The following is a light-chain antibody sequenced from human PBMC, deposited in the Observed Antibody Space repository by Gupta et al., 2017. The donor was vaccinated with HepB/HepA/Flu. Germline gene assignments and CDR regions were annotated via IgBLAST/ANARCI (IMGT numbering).Light chain of an antibody. Sequence: DIKMTQSPSTLPASVGDRVTITCRASQSISSWLAWYQQKPGKAPKLLIYQASSLESGVPSRFSGSGSGTAFTLTISSLQADDFATYYCQQYNDYSPETFGQGTKVEIK. CDR3: QQYNDYSPET. J-gene: IGKJ1*01. V-gene: IGKV1-5*03. CDR2: QAS. CDR1: QSISSW.